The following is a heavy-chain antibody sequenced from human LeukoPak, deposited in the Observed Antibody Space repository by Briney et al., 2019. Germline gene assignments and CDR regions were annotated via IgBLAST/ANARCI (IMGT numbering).Heavy chain of an antibody. CDR2: IYTSGST. V-gene: IGHV4-4*07. CDR3: AREAYCGGDCYSDPAEFVDY. D-gene: IGHD2-21*02. Sequence: PSETLSLTCTVSGGSISSYYWSWIRQPAGKGLEWIGRIYTSGSTNYNPSLKSRVTMSVDTSKNQFSLKLSSVTAADTAVYYCAREAYCGGDCYSDPAEFVDYWGQGTLVTVFS. CDR1: GGSISSYY. J-gene: IGHJ4*02.